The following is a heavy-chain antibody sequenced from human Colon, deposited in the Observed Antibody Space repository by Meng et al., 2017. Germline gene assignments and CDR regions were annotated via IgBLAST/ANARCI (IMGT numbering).Heavy chain of an antibody. CDR2: INSGGGNT. V-gene: IGHV1-46*01. CDR3: ARDVQEAFGGVVAEPYYFDY. CDR1: GYRFTKYY. D-gene: IGHD3-16*01. Sequence: QLVQCEAEVKKPVASVKISCKTSGYRFTKYYIQWMRQAPGQGLEWMGTINSGGGNTMYAQSFRGRVTMTRDTSTSTVYMELTGLTSEDTAVYFCARDVQEAFGGVVAEPYYFDYWGQGTLVTVSS. J-gene: IGHJ4*02.